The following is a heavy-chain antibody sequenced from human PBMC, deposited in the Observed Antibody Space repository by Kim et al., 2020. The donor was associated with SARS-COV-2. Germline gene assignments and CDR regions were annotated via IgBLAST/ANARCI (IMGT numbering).Heavy chain of an antibody. D-gene: IGHD3-10*01. Sequence: ASVKVSCKASGYTFTGYYMHWVRQAPGQGLEWMGWINPNSGGTNYAQKFQGRVTMTRDTSISTAYMELSRLRSDDTAVYYCARGRRITMVRGVIIGIDYWGQGTLVTVSS. V-gene: IGHV1-2*02. J-gene: IGHJ4*02. CDR2: INPNSGGT. CDR1: GYTFTGYY. CDR3: ARGRRITMVRGVIIGIDY.